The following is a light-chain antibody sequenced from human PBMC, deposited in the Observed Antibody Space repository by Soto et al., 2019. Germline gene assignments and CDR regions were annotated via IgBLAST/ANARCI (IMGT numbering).Light chain of an antibody. J-gene: IGLJ1*01. CDR2: GNS. Sequence: QSVLTQPPSVSGAPGQRVTISCTGSSSNIGAGYDVHWYQHRPGTAPKLLIFGNSNRPSGVSNRFSGSKSGNTASLTISGLQAEDEADYYCSSYTSSSTRVFGTGTKVTVL. V-gene: IGLV1-40*01. CDR3: SSYTSSSTRV. CDR1: SSNIGAGYD.